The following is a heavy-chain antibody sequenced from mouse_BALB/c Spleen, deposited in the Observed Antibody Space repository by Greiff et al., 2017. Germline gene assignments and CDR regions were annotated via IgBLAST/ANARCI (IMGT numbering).Heavy chain of an antibody. CDR2: INPYNGAT. J-gene: IGHJ2*01. CDR1: GYSFTGYY. D-gene: IGHD1-1*01. CDR3: ARGSSSYFDY. V-gene: IGHV1-31*01. Sequence: EVQLQQSGPELVKPGASVKISCKASGYSFTGYYMHWVKQSHVKSLEWIGRINPYNGATSYNQNFKDKASLTVDKSSSTAYMELHSLTSEDSAVYYCARGSSSYFDYWGQGTTLTVSS.